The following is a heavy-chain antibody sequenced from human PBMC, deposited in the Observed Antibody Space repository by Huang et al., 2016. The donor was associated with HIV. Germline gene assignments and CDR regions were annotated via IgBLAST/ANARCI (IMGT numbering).Heavy chain of an antibody. D-gene: IGHD3-9*01. CDR1: GGSFTNYY. CDR3: VRGPRYVSADWYARLRNYWFFDL. Sequence: QQQLQQWGAGLLKPSETLSLTCAVYGGSFTNYYWGWIRQPPGKGLEWIGGINTGGSPRCMPSLKSRVTSSLDTSKNQVALKLTSVSAADTAVYYCVRGPRYVSADWYARLRNYWFFDLWGRGSLVSVSS. J-gene: IGHJ2*01. V-gene: IGHV4-34*01. CDR2: INTGGSP.